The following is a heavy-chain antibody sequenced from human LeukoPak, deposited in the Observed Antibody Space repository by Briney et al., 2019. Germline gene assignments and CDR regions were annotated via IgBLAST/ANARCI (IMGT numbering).Heavy chain of an antibody. D-gene: IGHD2-21*02. CDR2: IWYDGSNK. CDR3: ARGRPVTGRGYYYYGMDV. V-gene: IGHV3-33*01. CDR1: GFTFSSYG. J-gene: IGHJ6*02. Sequence: DPGGSLRLSCAASGFTFSSYGMHWVRRAPGKGLEWVAVIWYDGSNKYYADSVKGRFTISRDNSKNTLYLQMNSLRAEDTAVYYCARGRPVTGRGYYYYGMDVWGQGTTVTVSS.